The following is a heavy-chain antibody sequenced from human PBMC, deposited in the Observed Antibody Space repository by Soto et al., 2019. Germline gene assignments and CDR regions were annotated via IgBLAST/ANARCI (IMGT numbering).Heavy chain of an antibody. V-gene: IGHV3-21*01. Sequence: GGSLRLSCAASGFTFSSYSMNWGRQAPGKGLEWVSSISSSSSYIYYADSVKGRFTISRDNAKNSLYLQMNSLRAEDTAVYYCARGSRAALPYCSGGSCYVVFDIWGQGTMVTVSS. CDR3: ARGSRAALPYCSGGSCYVVFDI. J-gene: IGHJ3*02. CDR2: ISSSSSYI. CDR1: GFTFSSYS. D-gene: IGHD2-15*01.